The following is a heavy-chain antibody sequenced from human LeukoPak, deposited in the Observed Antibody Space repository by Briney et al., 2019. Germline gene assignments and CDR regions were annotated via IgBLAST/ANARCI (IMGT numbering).Heavy chain of an antibody. CDR3: ARDLGTNWYEVDY. V-gene: IGHV3-33*01. J-gene: IGHJ4*02. CDR1: GFTFSSYG. D-gene: IGHD1-1*01. CDR2: IWYDGSNK. Sequence: GGSLRLSCAAPGFTFSSYGMHWVRQAPGKGLEWVALIWYDGSNKYYADSVKGRFTISRDNSKNTLYLQMNSLRAEDTAVYYCARDLGTNWYEVDYWGPGTLVTVSS.